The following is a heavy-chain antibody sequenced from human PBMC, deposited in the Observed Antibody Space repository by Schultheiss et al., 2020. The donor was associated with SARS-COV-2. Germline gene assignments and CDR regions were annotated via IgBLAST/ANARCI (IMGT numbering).Heavy chain of an antibody. D-gene: IGHD1-26*01. V-gene: IGHV4-39*07. CDR3: ARDQGGSYYWYFDL. J-gene: IGHJ2*01. Sequence: SETLSLTCTVSGGSISSGSYYWSWIRQPPGQGLEWIGSIYYSGSTYYNQSLKSRVTISVDTSKNQFSLKLSSVTAADTAVYYCARDQGGSYYWYFDLWGRGTLVTVSS. CDR1: GGSISSGSYY. CDR2: IYYSGST.